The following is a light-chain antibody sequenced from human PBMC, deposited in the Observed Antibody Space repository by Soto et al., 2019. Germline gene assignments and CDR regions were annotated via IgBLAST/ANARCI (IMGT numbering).Light chain of an antibody. J-gene: IGKJ1*01. CDR1: QSISAW. V-gene: IGKV1-5*01. CDR2: DAS. Sequence: DIQMTQAPSSRSASVGDRVTITCRASQSISAWLAWYQQKPGEAPTLLIYDASSLESGVPSRFSGGGSETEFTLTISSLQPDDVATYYCQHYHDYPWTFGQGTKVAI. CDR3: QHYHDYPWT.